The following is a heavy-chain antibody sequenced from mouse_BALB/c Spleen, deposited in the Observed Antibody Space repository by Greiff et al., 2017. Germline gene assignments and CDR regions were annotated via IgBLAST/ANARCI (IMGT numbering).Heavy chain of an antibody. Sequence: VQLQQSGAELVRPGSSVKISCKASGYAFSSYWMNWVKQRPGQGLEWIGQIYPGDGDTNYNGKFKGKATLTADKSSSTAYMQLSSLTSEDSAVYFCARDGWFAYWGQGTLVTVSA. D-gene: IGHD2-3*01. CDR3: ARDGWFAY. CDR2: IYPGDGDT. CDR1: GYAFSSYW. V-gene: IGHV1-80*01. J-gene: IGHJ3*01.